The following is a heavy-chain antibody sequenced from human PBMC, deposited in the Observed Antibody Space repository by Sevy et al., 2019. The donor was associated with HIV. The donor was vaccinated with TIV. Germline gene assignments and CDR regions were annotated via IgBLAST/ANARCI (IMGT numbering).Heavy chain of an antibody. CDR2: ISAYNGNT. CDR3: ARVAVAVAGSSPRYYYGMDV. Sequence: ASVKVSCKASGYTFTSYGISWVRQAPGQGLEWMGWISAYNGNTNYAQKLQGRVTMTTDTSTSIAYMELRSLRSDDTAVYYCARVAVAVAGSSPRYYYGMDVWGQGTTVTVSS. V-gene: IGHV1-18*01. J-gene: IGHJ6*02. CDR1: GYTFTSYG. D-gene: IGHD6-19*01.